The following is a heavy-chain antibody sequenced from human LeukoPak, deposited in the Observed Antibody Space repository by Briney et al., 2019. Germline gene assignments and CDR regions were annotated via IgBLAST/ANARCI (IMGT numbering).Heavy chain of an antibody. CDR2: IYYSGST. CDR3: ARYTLGYCSGGGCYSGYYGMDV. Sequence: SETLSLTCTVSGGSISSGGYYWSWIRQHPGKGLEWIGYIYYSGSTYYNPSLKSRVTISVDTSKNQFSLKLSSVTAADTAVYYCARYTLGYCSGGGCYSGYYGMDVWGQGTTVTVSS. D-gene: IGHD2-15*01. V-gene: IGHV4-31*03. CDR1: GGSISSGGYY. J-gene: IGHJ6*02.